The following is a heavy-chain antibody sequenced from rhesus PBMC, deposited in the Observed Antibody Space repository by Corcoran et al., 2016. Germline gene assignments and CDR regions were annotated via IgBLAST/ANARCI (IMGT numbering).Heavy chain of an antibody. D-gene: IGHD5-24*01. CDR3: AIQNSGYDLDY. V-gene: IGHV4-80*01. CDR2: IKGNRGSI. J-gene: IGHJ4*01. CDR1: GGSFSRSW. Sequence: QVQLPDSRPGLVKPSETLSLTCAVSGGSFSRSWWSWIRTHPGKGLEWSGEIKGNRGSINYNPSLKSRVTIAKDASKNQFSLKLSSVTAAYTAVYYCAIQNSGYDLDYWGQGVLGTVSS.